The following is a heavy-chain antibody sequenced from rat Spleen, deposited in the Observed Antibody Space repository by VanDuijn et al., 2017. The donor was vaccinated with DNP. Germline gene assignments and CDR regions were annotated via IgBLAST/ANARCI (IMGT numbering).Heavy chain of an antibody. CDR1: GFTFSSYG. CDR3: ARHGTQQCFDY. D-gene: IGHD1-1*01. V-gene: IGHV5S13*01. J-gene: IGHJ2*01. Sequence: EVQLVESGGGLVQPGRSLKLSCAVSGFTFSSYGMAWVRQAPTKGLEGFASISTGGGNTYYRDSGKGRFTNYRDNAKNTLYRQRDSLRSEETATYYCARHGTQQCFDYWGQGVMVTVSS. CDR2: ISTGGGNT.